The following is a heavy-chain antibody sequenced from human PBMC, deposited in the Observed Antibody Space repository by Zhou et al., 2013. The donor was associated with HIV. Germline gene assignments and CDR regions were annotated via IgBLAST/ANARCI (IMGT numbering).Heavy chain of an antibody. Sequence: QVQLVQSGAEVKRPGASVKVSCKASGYTFTNYDINWVRQAPGQGLEWMGWLNPNSGNTGYAQNFQGRVALSWNSSVNTAYMEVSCLKSEDTAVYYCARSLTFFYDASGFRYSYYYYMDVWGKGTTVTVSS. CDR3: ARSLTFFYDASGFRYSYYYYMDV. D-gene: IGHD3-22*01. CDR2: LNPNSGNT. V-gene: IGHV1-8*01. J-gene: IGHJ6*03. CDR1: GYTFTNYD.